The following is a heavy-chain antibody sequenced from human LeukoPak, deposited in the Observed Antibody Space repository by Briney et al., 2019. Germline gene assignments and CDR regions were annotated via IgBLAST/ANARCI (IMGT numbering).Heavy chain of an antibody. J-gene: IGHJ4*02. CDR3: ARGGGSPRN. CDR2: IYFTGTT. Sequence: SEALSLTCTVSGGSINNHYWSWIRQPPGMGLEWVGYIYFTGTTNYNPSLKSRVTISLDKSKNQFSLKLSSVTATDTATYYCARGGGSPRNWGQGTLVTVSS. V-gene: IGHV4-59*11. CDR1: GGSINNHY. D-gene: IGHD3-10*01.